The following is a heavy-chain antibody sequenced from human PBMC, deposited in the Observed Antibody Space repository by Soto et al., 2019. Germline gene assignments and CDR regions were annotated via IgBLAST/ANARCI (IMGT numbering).Heavy chain of an antibody. J-gene: IGHJ6*02. V-gene: IGHV1-18*01. CDR1: GYTFTSYG. CDR2: ISAYNGNT. D-gene: IGHD2-2*02. CDR3: ARDGGCSSTSCYTYYYYGMDV. Sequence: ASVKVSCKASGYTFTSYGINWVRQAPVQGLEWMGWISAYNGNTNYAQKLQGRVTMTTDKSTSTAYMELRSLRSDDTAVYYCARDGGCSSTSCYTYYYYGMDVWGQGTTVNVSS.